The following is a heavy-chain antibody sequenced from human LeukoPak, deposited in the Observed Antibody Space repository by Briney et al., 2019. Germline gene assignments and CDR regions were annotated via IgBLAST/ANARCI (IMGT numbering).Heavy chain of an antibody. CDR2: IYSGGST. CDR1: GFTVSYNY. V-gene: IGHV3-66*01. CDR3: MKGPYGDLGSPGDAFDI. D-gene: IGHD4-17*01. J-gene: IGHJ3*02. Sequence: GGSLRLSCAVSGFTVSYNYMSWVRQAPGKGLEWVSVIYSGGSTYYVDSVEGRFTISRDNSKNTVYLQMNSLRSGVKAVYYCMKGPYGDLGSPGDAFDIWGQGTMVTVSS.